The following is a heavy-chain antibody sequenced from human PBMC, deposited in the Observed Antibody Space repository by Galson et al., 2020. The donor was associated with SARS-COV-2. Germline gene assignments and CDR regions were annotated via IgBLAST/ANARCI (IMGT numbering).Heavy chain of an antibody. CDR3: ATAYAVAGRGHWFDP. J-gene: IGHJ5*02. D-gene: IGHD6-19*01. Sequence: ASVKVSCKVSGYTLTELSMHWVRQAPGKGLEWMGGFDPEDGETIYAQKFQGRVTMTEDTSTDTAYMELSSLSSEDTAVYYCATAYAVAGRGHWFDPWGQGTLVTVSS. CDR1: GYTLTELS. CDR2: FDPEDGET. V-gene: IGHV1-24*01.